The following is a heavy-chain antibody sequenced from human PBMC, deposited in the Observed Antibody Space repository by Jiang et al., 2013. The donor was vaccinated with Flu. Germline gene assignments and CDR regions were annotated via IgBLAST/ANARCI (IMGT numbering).Heavy chain of an antibody. CDR1: GGISSYY. Sequence: PGLLKPSETLSLTCTVSGGISSYYWSWIRQPPGKRLEWIGYISYSGTTNYNPSLKSRVTILVDTSKNQYSLSLSSVTAADTAVYYCARRGPALTFDYWGRGTLVTVSS. V-gene: IGHV4-59*08. CDR3: ARRGPALTFDY. J-gene: IGHJ4*02. CDR2: ISYSGTT.